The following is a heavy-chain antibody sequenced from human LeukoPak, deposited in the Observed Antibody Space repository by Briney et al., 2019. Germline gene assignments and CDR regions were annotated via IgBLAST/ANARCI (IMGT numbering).Heavy chain of an antibody. D-gene: IGHD3-10*01. J-gene: IGHJ6*03. CDR2: INHSGST. CDR1: GGSFSGYY. CDR3: ARQPSYYYGSGNRYYYYYMDV. V-gene: IGHV4-34*01. Sequence: SETLSLTCAVYGGSFSGYYWSWIRQPPGKGLEWIGEINHSGSTNYNPSLKSRVTISVDTSKNQFSLKLSSVTAADTAVYYCARQPSYYYGSGNRYYYYYMDVWGKGTTVTISS.